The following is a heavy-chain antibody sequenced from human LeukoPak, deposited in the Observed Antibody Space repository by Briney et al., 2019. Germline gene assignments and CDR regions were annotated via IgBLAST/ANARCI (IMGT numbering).Heavy chain of an antibody. CDR2: IAYDGSNK. Sequence: GGSLRLSCAASGFTFSSYGMHWVRQAPGKGLEWVAVIAYDGSNKKYADSVKGRFTISRDNAKNSLYLQMNSLRAEDTAVYYCAKVRYSYGLNFDYWGQGTLVTVSS. CDR1: GFTFSSYG. J-gene: IGHJ4*02. D-gene: IGHD5-18*01. V-gene: IGHV3-30*18. CDR3: AKVRYSYGLNFDY.